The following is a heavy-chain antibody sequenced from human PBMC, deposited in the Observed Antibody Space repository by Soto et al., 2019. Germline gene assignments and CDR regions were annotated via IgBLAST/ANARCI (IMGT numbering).Heavy chain of an antibody. V-gene: IGHV3-21*01. CDR2: ISSSSSYI. J-gene: IGHJ4*02. D-gene: IGHD3-3*01. CDR1: GFTFSSYS. Sequence: GGSLRLSCAASGFTFSSYSMNWVRQAPGKGLEWVSSISSSSSYIYYADSVKGRFTISRDNAKNSLYLQMNSLRAEDTAAYYCARGRFLEWLLYPTPIFDYWGQGTLVTVSS. CDR3: ARGRFLEWLLYPTPIFDY.